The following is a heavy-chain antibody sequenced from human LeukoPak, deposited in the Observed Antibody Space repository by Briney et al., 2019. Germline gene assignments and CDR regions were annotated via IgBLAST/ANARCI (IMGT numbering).Heavy chain of an antibody. V-gene: IGHV3-11*04. D-gene: IGHD3-16*01. J-gene: IGHJ4*02. CDR1: GGSISSSSYY. Sequence: PSETLSLTCTVSGGSISSSSYYWGWIRQAPGKGLEWLTYISGSGSTIYYADSVKGRFIISRDNAENSVYLQMNTLRGEDTALYYCARSWGVVSFDYWGQGSLVTVSS. CDR2: ISGSGSTI. CDR3: ARSWGVVSFDY.